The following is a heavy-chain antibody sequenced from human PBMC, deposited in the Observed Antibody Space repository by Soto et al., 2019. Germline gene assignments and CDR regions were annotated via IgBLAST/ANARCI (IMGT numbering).Heavy chain of an antibody. CDR3: ERRSHIVVAPT. D-gene: IGHD2-21*01. Sequence: PSETLSLTCIVSGASFSDANYYWVWIRQPPGEGLEWIGSFYYDGRTYYNASLKSRVTISVDTSKNHLSLMLTSVTAADTAVYYCERRSHIVVAPTWGQGTLVTVS. J-gene: IGHJ4*02. CDR1: GASFSDANYY. CDR2: FYYDGRT. V-gene: IGHV4-39*02.